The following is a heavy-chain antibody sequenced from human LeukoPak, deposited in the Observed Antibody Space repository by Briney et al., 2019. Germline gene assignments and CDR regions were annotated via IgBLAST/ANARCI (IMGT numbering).Heavy chain of an antibody. CDR3: ARATPVRGVIITDHDASDI. J-gene: IGHJ3*02. CDR2: IYISGST. D-gene: IGHD3-10*01. Sequence: SQTLSLTCTVSGGSISSGSYYWSWIRQPAGKGLEWIGRIYISGSTNYNPSLKSRVTISVDTSKNQFSLKLSSVTAADTAVYYCARATPVRGVIITDHDASDIWGQGTMVTVSS. CDR1: GGSISSGSYY. V-gene: IGHV4-61*02.